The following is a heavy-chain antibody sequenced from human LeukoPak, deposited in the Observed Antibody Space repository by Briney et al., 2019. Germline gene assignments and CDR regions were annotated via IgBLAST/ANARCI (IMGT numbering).Heavy chain of an antibody. CDR3: ARIVDTAMAGGYYFDY. CDR2: LYYSGST. J-gene: IGHJ4*02. V-gene: IGHV4-39*07. CDR1: GGSISSSRYY. D-gene: IGHD5-18*01. Sequence: PSETLSLTCTVSGGSISSSRYYWGWIRQPPGKGLEWIGSLYYSGSTYYNPSLKSRVTISVDTSKNQFSLKLSSVTAADTAVYYCARIVDTAMAGGYYFDYWGQGTLVTVSS.